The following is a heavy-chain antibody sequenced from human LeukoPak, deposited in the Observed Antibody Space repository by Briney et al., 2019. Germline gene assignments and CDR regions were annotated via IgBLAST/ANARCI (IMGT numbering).Heavy chain of an antibody. CDR1: GGTFSSYA. CDR2: IIPIFGTA. Sequence: SVKVSCKASGGTFSSYAISWVRQAPGQGLEWMGGIIPIFGTANYAQKFQGRVTITADESTSSTYMELSNLRSEDTAGYSSAKDRAAGPSLGDVFNIGGKGTMATASS. V-gene: IGHV1-69*13. CDR3: AKDRAAGPSLGDVFNI. J-gene: IGHJ3*02. D-gene: IGHD6-13*01.